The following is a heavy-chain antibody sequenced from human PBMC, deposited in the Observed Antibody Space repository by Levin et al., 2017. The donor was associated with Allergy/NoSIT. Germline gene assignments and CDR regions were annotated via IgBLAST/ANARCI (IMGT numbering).Heavy chain of an antibody. CDR2: ITGAGDT. D-gene: IGHD3-22*01. CDR3: ARGRYYSDTRDYGLDP. J-gene: IGHJ5*02. Sequence: GESLKISCAASGFTASAYDIHWVRQPTGKGLEWVSAITGAGDTYYAASVKGRFTISRENAKNSLCLQMNSLRAGDTAVYYCARGRYYSDTRDYGLDPWGQGTLVTVSS. V-gene: IGHV3-13*01. CDR1: GFTASAYD.